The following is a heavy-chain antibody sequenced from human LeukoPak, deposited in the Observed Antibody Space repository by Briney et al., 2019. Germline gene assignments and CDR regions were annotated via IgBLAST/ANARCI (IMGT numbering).Heavy chain of an antibody. CDR2: TYYRSMWLN. CDR3: ARDGERVSTFDY. CDR1: GDSVSSKTAA. J-gene: IGHJ4*02. V-gene: IGHV6-1*01. Sequence: SQTLSLTCVISGDSVSSKTAAWSWLRLSPSRGLEWLGRTYYRSMWLNDYAVSVKGRITVNPDTSKNQFSLQLNSVTPEDTAVYYCARDGERVSTFDYWGQGTLVTVSS. D-gene: IGHD3-10*01.